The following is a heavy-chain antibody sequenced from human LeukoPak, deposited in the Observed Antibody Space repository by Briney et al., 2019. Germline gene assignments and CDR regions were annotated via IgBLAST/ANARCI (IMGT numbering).Heavy chain of an antibody. CDR3: ARTEITVPRGPRGFDI. D-gene: IGHD3-10*01. V-gene: IGHV4-59*12. CDR2: IYYSGSN. Sequence: SETLSLTCIVSVDSLSRYYWNWMRQPPGKGLEWIGYIYYSGSNNYSPSLKSRVTIPIDASKNQLSLKLNSVTAADTAVYYCARTEITVPRGPRGFDIWGQGTMVSVSS. CDR1: VDSLSRYY. J-gene: IGHJ3*02.